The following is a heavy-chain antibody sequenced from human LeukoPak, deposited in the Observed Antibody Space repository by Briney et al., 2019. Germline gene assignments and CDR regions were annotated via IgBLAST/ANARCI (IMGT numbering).Heavy chain of an antibody. CDR1: GGSISSSNW. V-gene: IGHV4-4*02. D-gene: IGHD1-1*01. J-gene: IGHJ3*02. CDR2: IYHSGST. Sequence: SETLSLTRTVSGGSISSSNWWSWVRPPPGKGLEWIGEIYHSGSTNYNPSLKSRVTISQDTSKNQFSLKLSSVTAADTAVYYCARGFYIAKNAGVFDMWGQGTMVTVSS. CDR3: ARGFYIAKNAGVFDM.